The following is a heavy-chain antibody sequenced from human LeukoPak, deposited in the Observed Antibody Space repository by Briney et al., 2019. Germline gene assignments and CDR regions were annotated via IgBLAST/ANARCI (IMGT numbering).Heavy chain of an antibody. CDR1: GFTFSSYT. CDR2: ISGSGGST. CDR3: AKDGGAYQNYPGTVFDY. V-gene: IGHV3-23*01. Sequence: GGSLRLSCAASGFTFSSYTMSWVRQAPGKGLEWVSAISGSGGSTYYADSVKGRFTISRDNSKNTLYLQMNSLRAEDTAVYYCAKDGGAYQNYPGTVFDYWGQGTLVAVSS. J-gene: IGHJ4*02. D-gene: IGHD3-10*01.